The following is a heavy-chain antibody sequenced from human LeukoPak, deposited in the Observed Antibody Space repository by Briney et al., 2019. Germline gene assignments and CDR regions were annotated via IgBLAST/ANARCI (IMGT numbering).Heavy chain of an antibody. CDR2: IGGSGDNT. V-gene: IGHV3-23*01. CDR3: ARDRQLRYFDWLLPDY. Sequence: GGSLRLSCAASGFTFSSYAMSWVRQAPGKGLEWVSAIGGSGDNTYYADSVKGRFTISRDNSKNTLYLQMNSLRAEDTAVYYCARDRQLRYFDWLLPDYWGQGTLVTVSS. CDR1: GFTFSSYA. D-gene: IGHD3-9*01. J-gene: IGHJ4*02.